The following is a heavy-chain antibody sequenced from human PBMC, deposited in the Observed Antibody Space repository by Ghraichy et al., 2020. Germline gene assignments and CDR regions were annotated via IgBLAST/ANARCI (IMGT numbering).Heavy chain of an antibody. J-gene: IGHJ4*02. Sequence: GGSLRLSCAASGFIFDRYAMNWVRQAPGKGLEWISGISGTTTATYYADSVRGRFTVSRDNSESRLHLQLNGLRAEDTAIYYCVRDASITGSSDRFEFWGQGTLVTVSS. V-gene: IGHV3-23*01. CDR3: VRDASITGSSDRFEF. CDR2: ISGTTTAT. CDR1: GFIFDRYA. D-gene: IGHD1-20*01.